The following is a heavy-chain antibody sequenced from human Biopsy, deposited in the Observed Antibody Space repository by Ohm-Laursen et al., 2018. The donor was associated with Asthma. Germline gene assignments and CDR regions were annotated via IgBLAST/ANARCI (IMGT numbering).Heavy chain of an antibody. J-gene: IGHJ6*02. CDR1: GYTFNSGG. V-gene: IGHV1-18*01. Sequence: SSVKVSCKTSGYTFNSGGITWARQAPGQGLEWMGWISVYNGNTKVAQKLQDRVTMITDTSTSTAYMELRSLRSDDTAVYFCARAVDYSHYYGIDVWGQGTTVTVS. CDR2: ISVYNGNT. D-gene: IGHD3-10*01. CDR3: ARAVDYSHYYGIDV.